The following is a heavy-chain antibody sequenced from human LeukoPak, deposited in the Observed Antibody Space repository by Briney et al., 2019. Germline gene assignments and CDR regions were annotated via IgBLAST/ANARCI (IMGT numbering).Heavy chain of an antibody. D-gene: IGHD5-12*01. J-gene: IGHJ4*02. CDR1: GFILSSHG. Sequence: GGSLRLSCAASGFILSSHGMHGVPQAPGKGLEWVAVVWSDGSTKYYADSVKGRFTISRESSKNTLYLEMNSLRVEDTAVYYCARRLPTNTRYFDYWGQGTLVTVSS. CDR2: VWSDGSTK. CDR3: ARRLPTNTRYFDY. V-gene: IGHV3-33*01.